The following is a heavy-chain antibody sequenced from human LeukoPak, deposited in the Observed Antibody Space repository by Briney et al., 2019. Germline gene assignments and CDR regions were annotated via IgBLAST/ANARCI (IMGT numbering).Heavy chain of an antibody. D-gene: IGHD6-13*01. V-gene: IGHV4-59*01. CDR1: GGSISSYY. CDR3: ARGPLAAADYYYYYYYMDV. Sequence: SETLSLTCTVSGGSISSYYWSWIRQPPGKGLEWIGYIYYSGSTNYNPTLKSRVTISVDTSKNQFSLKLSSVTAADTAVYYCARGPLAAADYYYYYYYMDVWGEGTTVTVSS. CDR2: IYYSGST. J-gene: IGHJ6*03.